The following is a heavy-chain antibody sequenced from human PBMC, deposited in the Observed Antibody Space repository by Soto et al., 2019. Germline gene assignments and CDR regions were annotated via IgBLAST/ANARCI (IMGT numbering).Heavy chain of an antibody. D-gene: IGHD2-2*01. CDR1: GYTFTTYG. CDR3: VRDSFGHAVFDY. J-gene: IGHJ4*02. CDR2: ISASNGNT. Sequence: VASVKVSCKASGYTFTTYGISWVRQAPGQGLEWMGWISASNGNTNYAQNLQGRVTMTRDTSTTTATMELRSLTPDDTAVYYCVRDSFGHAVFDYWSQGTLVTVYS. V-gene: IGHV1-18*04.